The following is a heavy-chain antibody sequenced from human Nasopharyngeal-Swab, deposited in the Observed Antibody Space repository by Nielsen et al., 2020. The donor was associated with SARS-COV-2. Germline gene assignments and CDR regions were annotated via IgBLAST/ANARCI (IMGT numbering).Heavy chain of an antibody. J-gene: IGHJ4*02. CDR2: IKSKTDGGTT. Sequence: GESLKISCAASGFTFSNYAMSWVRQAPGKGLEWVGRIKSKTDGGTTDYAAPVKGRFTISRDDSKNTLYLQMNSLKTEDTAVYYCTTDSAQNWGQGTLVTVSS. V-gene: IGHV3-15*01. CDR3: TTDSAQN. D-gene: IGHD1-26*01. CDR1: GFTFSNYA.